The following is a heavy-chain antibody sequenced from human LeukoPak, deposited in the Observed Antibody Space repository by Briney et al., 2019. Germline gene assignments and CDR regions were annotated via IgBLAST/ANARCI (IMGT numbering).Heavy chain of an antibody. CDR2: IIPIFGTA. V-gene: IGHV1-69*13. D-gene: IGHD6-19*01. J-gene: IGHJ5*02. Sequence: SVKVSCKASGGTFSSYAISWVRQAPGQGLEWMGGIIPIFGTANYAQKFQGRVTITADESTSTAYMELSSLRSEDTAVYYCARGDPLGIAVAGTRFDPWGQGILVTVSS. CDR1: GGTFSSYA. CDR3: ARGDPLGIAVAGTRFDP.